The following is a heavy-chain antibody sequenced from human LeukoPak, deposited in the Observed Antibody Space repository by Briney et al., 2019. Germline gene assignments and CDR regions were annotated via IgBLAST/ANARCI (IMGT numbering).Heavy chain of an antibody. D-gene: IGHD3-22*01. CDR3: ARSSDSSGFYDYFDY. CDR1: GYSFTSYW. Sequence: GASLKISSEGSGYSFTSYWIGRVRQKPGKGLEWVAIIYPGDSDTIYSPSFQGQVTISADNSISTAYLQWSSLTASDTAMYYCARSSDSSGFYDYFDYWGQGTLVTVSS. CDR2: IYPGDSDT. V-gene: IGHV5-51*01. J-gene: IGHJ4*02.